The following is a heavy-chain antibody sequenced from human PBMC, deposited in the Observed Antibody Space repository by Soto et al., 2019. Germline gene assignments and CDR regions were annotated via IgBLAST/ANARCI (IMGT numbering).Heavy chain of an antibody. CDR1: GFTFSSYG. V-gene: IGHV3-33*01. CDR3: PSPPMTTMS. CDR2: IWYDGSNK. J-gene: IGHJ5*02. Sequence: GGSLRLSCAASGFTFSSYGMHWVRQAPGKGLEWVAVIWYDGSNKYYADSVKGRFTISRDNSKNTLYLQMNSLRAEDTAVYYCPSPPMTTMSWGQGTLVTVSS. D-gene: IGHD4-4*01.